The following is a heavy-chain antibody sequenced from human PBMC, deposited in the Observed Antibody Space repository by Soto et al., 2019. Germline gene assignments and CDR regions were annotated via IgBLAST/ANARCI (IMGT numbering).Heavy chain of an antibody. CDR2: IIPMFGTA. V-gene: IGHV1-69*12. CDR3: ASGIQLWLRRLNNGYSG. CDR1: GGTFSTYA. D-gene: IGHD5-18*01. J-gene: IGHJ4*02. Sequence: QVQLVQSGAEVKKPESSVKVSCKAPGGTFSTYAISWVRQAPGQGLEWMGGIIPMFGTAHYAQRFQDRVTITADESTNTVYMELSSLRSEDTAVYFCASGIQLWLRRLNNGYSGWGQGTLVTVSS.